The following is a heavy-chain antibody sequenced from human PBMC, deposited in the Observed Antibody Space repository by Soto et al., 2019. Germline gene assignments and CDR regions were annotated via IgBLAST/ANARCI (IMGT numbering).Heavy chain of an antibody. D-gene: IGHD3-16*01. CDR3: AKDRRAGGNSAFYFDF. CDR2: ISATGGGT. CDR1: GFTVSGND. V-gene: IGHV3-23*01. J-gene: IGHJ4*02. Sequence: GVLRLSCAVSGFTVSGNDMSWVRQAPGKGLEWVSLISATGGGTYYADSVKGRFTISRDNSHNTLYLQVHSLTAEDTAVYYCAKDRRAGGNSAFYFDFWGQGAQVTVS.